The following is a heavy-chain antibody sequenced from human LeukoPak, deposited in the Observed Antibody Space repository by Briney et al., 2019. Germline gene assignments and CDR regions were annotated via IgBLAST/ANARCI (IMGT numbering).Heavy chain of an antibody. J-gene: IGHJ4*02. D-gene: IGHD5-18*01. CDR2: ISNDGSKK. Sequence: GGSLRLSCAASGFTLSSYGMHWVRQAPGKGLDWVAVISNDGSKKYYADSVKGRFTISRDNSKNTLSLQVSSLRTEDTAVYYCAKDRYSYAFEYSDSWGQGTLVTVSS. V-gene: IGHV3-30*18. CDR1: GFTLSSYG. CDR3: AKDRYSYAFEYSDS.